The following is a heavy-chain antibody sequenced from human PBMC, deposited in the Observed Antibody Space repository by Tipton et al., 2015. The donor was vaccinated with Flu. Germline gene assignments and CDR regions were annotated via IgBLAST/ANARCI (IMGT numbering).Heavy chain of an antibody. Sequence: TLSLTCTVSSGPIRSTNYFCAWIRQPPGKRLELIGSIYPSGTTYYNPSLKSRVTISVDTSKGQFSLKLRSVTAADTAVYYCARLSYYDVDLKNFYFDYWGQGALVTVSS. CDR3: ARLSYYDVDLKNFYFDY. V-gene: IGHV4-39*01. CDR1: SGPIRSTNYF. CDR2: IYPSGTT. D-gene: IGHD3-10*02. J-gene: IGHJ4*02.